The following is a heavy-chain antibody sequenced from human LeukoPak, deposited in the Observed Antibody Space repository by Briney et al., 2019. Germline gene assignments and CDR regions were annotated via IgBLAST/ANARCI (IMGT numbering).Heavy chain of an antibody. V-gene: IGHV4-39*01. CDR1: GGSISSSSYY. CDR3: ARIGSGSYYSAG. CDR2: IYYSGST. J-gene: IGHJ4*02. Sequence: PSETLSLTCAVSGGSISSSSYYWGWIRQPPGKGLEWIGSIYYSGSTYYNPSLKSRVTISVDTSKNQFSLKLSSVTAADTAVYYCARIGSGSYYSAGWGQGTLVTVSS. D-gene: IGHD3-10*01.